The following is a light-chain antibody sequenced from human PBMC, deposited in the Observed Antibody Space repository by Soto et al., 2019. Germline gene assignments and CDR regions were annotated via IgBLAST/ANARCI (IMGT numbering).Light chain of an antibody. CDR3: QQSYSTPPIT. CDR1: QSISSY. Sequence: DIQMTQSPSSLSASAGDRVPITCGASQSISSYLNWYQQKPGKAPKLXIYAASSLQSGVPSRFSGSGSGTDFTLTISSLQPEDFATYYCQQSYSTPPITFGQGTRLEIK. CDR2: AAS. V-gene: IGKV1-39*01. J-gene: IGKJ5*01.